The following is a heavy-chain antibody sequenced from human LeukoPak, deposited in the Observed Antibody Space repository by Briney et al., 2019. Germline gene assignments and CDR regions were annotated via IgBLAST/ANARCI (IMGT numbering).Heavy chain of an antibody. CDR2: IYHSGST. CDR1: GGSISSSSYY. CDR3: ARGPPGAYYGSGSYSYYMDV. J-gene: IGHJ6*03. D-gene: IGHD3-10*01. V-gene: IGHV4-61*05. Sequence: SETLSLTCTVSGGSISSSSYYWGWIRQPPGKGLEWIGYIYHSGSTNYNPSLNSRVTISVDTSKKQFSLKLSSVTAADTAVYYCARGPPGAYYGSGSYSYYMDVWGKGTTVTVSS.